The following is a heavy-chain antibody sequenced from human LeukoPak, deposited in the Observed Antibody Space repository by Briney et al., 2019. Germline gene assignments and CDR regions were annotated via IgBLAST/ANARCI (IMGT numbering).Heavy chain of an antibody. D-gene: IGHD3-22*01. V-gene: IGHV1-46*01. CDR3: ARDHFTTYAFDI. CDR1: GYTFTSYY. CDR2: INPSGGST. J-gene: IGHJ3*02. Sequence: ASVKVSCKASGYTFTSYYMHWMRQAPGQGLEWMGIINPSGGSTSYAQKFQGRVTMTTDTSTSTAYMELRSLRSDDTAVYYCARDHFTTYAFDIWGQGTMVTVSS.